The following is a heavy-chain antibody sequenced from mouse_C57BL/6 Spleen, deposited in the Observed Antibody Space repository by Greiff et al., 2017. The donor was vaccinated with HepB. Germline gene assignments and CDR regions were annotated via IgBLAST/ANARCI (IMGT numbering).Heavy chain of an antibody. D-gene: IGHD1-1*01. CDR2: INPNNGGN. Sequence: EVKPQQSGPELVKPGASVKMSCKASGYTFTDYNMHWVKQSHGKSLEWIGYINPNNGGNSYNQKFKGKATLTVNKSSSTAYMELRSLTSEDSAVYYCASLITTVVADYWGQGTTLTVSS. CDR3: ASLITTVVADY. J-gene: IGHJ2*01. CDR1: GYTFTDYN. V-gene: IGHV1-22*01.